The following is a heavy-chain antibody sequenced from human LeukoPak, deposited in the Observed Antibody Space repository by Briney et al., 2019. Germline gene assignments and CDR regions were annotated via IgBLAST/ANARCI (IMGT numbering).Heavy chain of an antibody. CDR3: AREYSSGWPYYYYYGMDV. V-gene: IGHV3-13*01. Sequence: PGGSLRLSCAASGFTFSSYDMHWVRQATGKGLEWVSAIGTTGDTYYPGSVKGRFTISRENAKNSLYLQMNSLRAGDTAVYYCAREYSSGWPYYYYYGMDVWGQGTTVTVSS. CDR2: IGTTGDT. CDR1: GFTFSSYD. J-gene: IGHJ6*02. D-gene: IGHD6-19*01.